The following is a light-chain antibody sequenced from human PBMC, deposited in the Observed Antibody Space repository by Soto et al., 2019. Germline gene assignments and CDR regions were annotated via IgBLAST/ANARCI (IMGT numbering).Light chain of an antibody. CDR1: QSISSW. CDR3: QQYNSYPVT. J-gene: IGKJ4*01. CDR2: KAS. V-gene: IGKV1-5*03. Sequence: DIQMTQSPSTLSASVGDRVTITCRASQSISSWLAWYQQKPGKAPKLLIYKASSLESGVPSRFSGSGSGTEFILTISSLQSDDFATYYCQQYNSYPVTLGGGTKVEIK.